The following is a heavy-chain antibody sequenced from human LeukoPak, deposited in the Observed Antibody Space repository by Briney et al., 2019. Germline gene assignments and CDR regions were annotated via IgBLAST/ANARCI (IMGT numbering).Heavy chain of an antibody. Sequence: SQTLSLTCTVSGGSVSSTAYYWGWIRQPPGKGLEWIGNIYYSGSTYYNPSLTSRVTMSVDTSNNQFSLKMHSVTAADTAVYYCARLSKGRFFDYIFDYWGQGTLVTVSS. J-gene: IGHJ4*02. CDR2: IYYSGST. D-gene: IGHD3-9*01. CDR1: GGSVSSTAYY. V-gene: IGHV4-39*01. CDR3: ARLSKGRFFDYIFDY.